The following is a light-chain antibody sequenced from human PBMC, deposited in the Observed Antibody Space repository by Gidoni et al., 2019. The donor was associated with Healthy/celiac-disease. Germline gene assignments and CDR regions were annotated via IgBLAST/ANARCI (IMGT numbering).Light chain of an antibody. CDR1: QDISTY. CDR3: QQYDNLPIT. V-gene: IGKV1-33*01. J-gene: IGKJ5*01. Sequence: DIQMTQPPSSLSASVRDRVTITCQASQDISTYLNWYQQKPGKAPKLLIYDASNLETGVPSSFSGSGSGTDFSFTINSLQAEDIATYYCQQYDNLPITFGQGTRLEIK. CDR2: DAS.